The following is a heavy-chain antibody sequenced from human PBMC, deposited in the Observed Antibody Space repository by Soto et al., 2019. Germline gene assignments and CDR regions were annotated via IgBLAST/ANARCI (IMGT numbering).Heavy chain of an antibody. CDR2: IKSKVDGGTT. D-gene: IGHD6-13*01. CDR1: GFTFSEAW. Sequence: GGSLRLSCAASGFTFSEAWMSWVRQAPGKGLEWVGRIKSKVDGGTTDHAAPVKGRFTISRDDSRNMLYLQMNNLKPEDTAIYYCTTDAKYASSWRFDYWGQGILVTVSS. J-gene: IGHJ4*02. V-gene: IGHV3-15*01. CDR3: TTDAKYASSWRFDY.